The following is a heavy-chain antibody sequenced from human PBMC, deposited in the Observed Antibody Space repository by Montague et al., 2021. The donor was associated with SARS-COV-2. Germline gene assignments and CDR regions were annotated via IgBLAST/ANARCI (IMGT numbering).Heavy chain of an antibody. Sequence: SLRLSCAASGFTVNSNYMSWVRQAPGKGLEWVSVIYSGGSTYYADSVKGRFTISRDNSKNTLYLQMNSLRAEDTAVYYCARDRRIVGALYYYYGMDVWGQGTTVTVSS. V-gene: IGHV3-53*01. J-gene: IGHJ6*02. CDR2: IYSGGST. CDR1: GFTVNSNY. D-gene: IGHD1-26*01. CDR3: ARDRRIVGALYYYYGMDV.